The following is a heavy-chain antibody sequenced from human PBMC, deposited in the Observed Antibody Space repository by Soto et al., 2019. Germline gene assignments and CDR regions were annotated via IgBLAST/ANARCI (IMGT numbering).Heavy chain of an antibody. Sequence: QVQLVESGGGVVQPGRSLRLSCAVSGFTINSYAMHWVRQDPGKGLEWVAVISFDGRNQFYVDSVKGRFTISRDTSKNTLHLQMNSLRAEDTAVYYCARDMRGYSTTFDPWGQGTQVTVSS. V-gene: IGHV3-30*04. CDR1: GFTINSYA. D-gene: IGHD5-12*01. CDR2: ISFDGRNQ. J-gene: IGHJ5*02. CDR3: ARDMRGYSTTFDP.